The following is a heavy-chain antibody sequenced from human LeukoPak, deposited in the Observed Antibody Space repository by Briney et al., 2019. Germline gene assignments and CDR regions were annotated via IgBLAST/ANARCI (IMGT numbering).Heavy chain of an antibody. Sequence: SETLSLTCTVSGGSISSDYWSWIRQPPGKGLEWIGYIYYSGSTYYNPSLKSRVTISVDTSKNQFSLKLSSVTAADTAVYYCARESVAYCGGDCYSDYYYGMDVWGQGTTVTVSS. CDR1: GGSISSDY. CDR3: ARESVAYCGGDCYSDYYYGMDV. CDR2: IYYSGST. D-gene: IGHD2-21*02. J-gene: IGHJ6*02. V-gene: IGHV4-30-4*08.